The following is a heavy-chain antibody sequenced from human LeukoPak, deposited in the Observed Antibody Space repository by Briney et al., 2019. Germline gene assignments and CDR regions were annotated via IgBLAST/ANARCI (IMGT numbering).Heavy chain of an antibody. V-gene: IGHV7-4-1*02. CDR2: INTDTGNP. CDR3: ARDRGGSPPDEFV. CDR1: GYTFTSYA. D-gene: IGHD1-26*01. J-gene: IGHJ4*02. Sequence: ASVKVSCKASGYTFTSYAMSWVRQAPGQGLEWMGWINTDTGNPTYGQGFTGRFVFSLDTSVTTAYLEISSLEAEDTAVYYCARDRGGSPPDEFVWGQGTLVTVSS.